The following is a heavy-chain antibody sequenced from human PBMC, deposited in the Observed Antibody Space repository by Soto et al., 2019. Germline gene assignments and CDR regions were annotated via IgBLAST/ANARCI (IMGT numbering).Heavy chain of an antibody. V-gene: IGHV3-23*01. CDR3: AKDYDFWSGPLDYMDV. CDR2: ISGSGGST. CDR1: GFTFSSYA. D-gene: IGHD3-3*01. Sequence: GGSMRLSCAASGFTFSSYAMSWVRQAPGKGLEWVSAISGSGGSTYYADSVKGRFTISRDNSKNTLYLQMNSLRAEDTAVYYCAKDYDFWSGPLDYMDVWGKGTTVTVSS. J-gene: IGHJ6*03.